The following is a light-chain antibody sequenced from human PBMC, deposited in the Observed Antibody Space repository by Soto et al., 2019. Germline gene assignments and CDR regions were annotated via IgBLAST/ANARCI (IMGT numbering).Light chain of an antibody. CDR3: SSFTSSSTVV. Sequence: QSALTQPASVSGSPGQSITISCTGTSSDVGGYNYVSWYQQHPGKAPKLMISEVSNRPSGVSNRFSGSKSGNTASLTISGLQAEDEDDYYCSSFTSSSTVVFGGGTKLTVL. J-gene: IGLJ2*01. V-gene: IGLV2-14*01. CDR2: EVS. CDR1: SSDVGGYNY.